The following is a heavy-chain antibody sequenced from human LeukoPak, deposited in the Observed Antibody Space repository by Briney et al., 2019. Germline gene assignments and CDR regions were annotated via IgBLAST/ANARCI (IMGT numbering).Heavy chain of an antibody. CDR2: ISGSGGNK. J-gene: IGHJ4*02. CDR3: AKGRDGYRKPLDY. V-gene: IGHV3-23*01. Sequence: GGSLRLSCAASGFTFSSYAMRWVRQAPGKGLEWVSAISGSGGNKYYADSVKGRFTISRDNSKNTLYLQMNSLRAEDTAVYYCAKGRDGYRKPLDYWGQGTQVTVSS. CDR1: GFTFSSYA. D-gene: IGHD5-12*01.